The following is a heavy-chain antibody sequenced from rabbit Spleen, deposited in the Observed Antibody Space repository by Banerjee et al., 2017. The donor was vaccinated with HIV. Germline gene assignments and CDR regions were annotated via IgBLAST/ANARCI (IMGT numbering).Heavy chain of an antibody. CDR3: VRGPYDSDAYDYYFDF. D-gene: IGHD6-1*01. V-gene: IGHV1S40*01. Sequence: QSLEESGGDLVKPGAALTLTCTASGFSFSYNDYMCWVRQAPGKGLEWISCIAGSSSGFTYSATWAKGRFTCSKTSSTTVTLQMTSLTVADTATYFCVRGPYDSDAYDYYFDFWGQGTLVTVS. J-gene: IGHJ6*01. CDR2: IAGSSSGFT. CDR1: GFSFSYNDY.